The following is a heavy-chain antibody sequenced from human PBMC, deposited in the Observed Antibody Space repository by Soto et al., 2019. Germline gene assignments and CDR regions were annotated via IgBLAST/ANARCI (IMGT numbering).Heavy chain of an antibody. Sequence: ASVKVSCKASGGTFSSYAISWVRQAPGQGLEWMGGIIPIFGTANYAQKFQGRVTITADESTSTAYMELSSLRSEDTAVYYWASTYYYDSSGTRKDQKFDYWGQGTLVTVSS. CDR3: ASTYYYDSSGTRKDQKFDY. CDR2: IIPIFGTA. J-gene: IGHJ4*02. D-gene: IGHD3-22*01. CDR1: GGTFSSYA. V-gene: IGHV1-69*13.